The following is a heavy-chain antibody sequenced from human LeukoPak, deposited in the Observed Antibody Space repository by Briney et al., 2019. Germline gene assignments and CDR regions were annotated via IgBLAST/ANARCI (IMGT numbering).Heavy chain of an antibody. J-gene: IGHJ4*02. CDR2: ISGSGLTT. Sequence: GGSLRLSCAASGFTLSSYAMSWVRLAPGRGLEWVSVISGSGLTTFYADSVKGRFTISRDNSKNTLYLQMNSLRAEDTAVYYCAKERREQSRDNYFDYWGQGTLVTVSS. CDR3: AKERREQSRDNYFDY. V-gene: IGHV3-23*01. CDR1: GFTLSSYA. D-gene: IGHD1-26*01.